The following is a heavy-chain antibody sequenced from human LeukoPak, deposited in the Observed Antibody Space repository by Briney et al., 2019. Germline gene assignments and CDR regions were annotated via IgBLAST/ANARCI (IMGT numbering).Heavy chain of an antibody. V-gene: IGHV1-69*13. D-gene: IGHD2-2*01. J-gene: IGHJ6*03. CDR3: ARADIVVVPAAYYYYYMDV. Sequence: SVKVSCKASGGTFSSYAISWVRQAPGQGLEWMGGIIPIFGTANYAQKFQGRVTITADESTSTAYMELSSLRSGDTAVYYCARADIVVVPAAYYYYYMDVWGKGTTVTVSS. CDR1: GGTFSSYA. CDR2: IIPIFGTA.